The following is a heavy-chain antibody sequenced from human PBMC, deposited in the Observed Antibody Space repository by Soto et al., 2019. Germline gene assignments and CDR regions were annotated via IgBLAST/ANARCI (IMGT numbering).Heavy chain of an antibody. V-gene: IGHV4-30-2*01. Sequence: PSETLSVTCAVSGGSISSGGYSWSWIRQPPGKGLEWIGYIYHSGSTYYNPSLKSRVTISVDRSKNQFSLRLSSVTAADTAVYYCASHPDCTAVPHCQFDFCGLGTLVTVSS. J-gene: IGHJ4*02. CDR3: ASHPDCTAVPHCQFDF. D-gene: IGHD2-21*02. CDR2: IYHSGST. CDR1: GGSISSGGYS.